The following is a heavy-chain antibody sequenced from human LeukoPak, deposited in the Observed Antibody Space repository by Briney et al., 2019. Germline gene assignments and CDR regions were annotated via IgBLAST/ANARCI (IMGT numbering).Heavy chain of an antibody. CDR1: GGSISSYY. V-gene: IGHV4-59*01. Sequence: SETLSLTCTVSGGSISSYYWSWIRQPPGKGLEWIGYIYHSGSTNYNPSLKSRVTISVDTSKNQFSLKLSSVTAADTAVYYCARAGTGIAAAGDGFDYWGQGTLVTVSS. J-gene: IGHJ4*02. D-gene: IGHD6-13*01. CDR2: IYHSGST. CDR3: ARAGTGIAAAGDGFDY.